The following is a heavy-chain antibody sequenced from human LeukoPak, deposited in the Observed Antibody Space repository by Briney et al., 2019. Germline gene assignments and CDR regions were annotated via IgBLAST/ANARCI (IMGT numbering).Heavy chain of an antibody. CDR2: ISSSSTI. CDR3: ARDSPPDY. CDR1: GFTFSSYS. J-gene: IGHJ4*02. V-gene: IGHV3-48*01. Sequence: GGSLRLSCAASGFTFSSYSMNWVRQAPGKGPEWVSYISSSSTIYYADSVKGRFTISRDNAKNSLYLQMNSLRPEDTAVYYCARDSPPDYWGQGTLVTVSS.